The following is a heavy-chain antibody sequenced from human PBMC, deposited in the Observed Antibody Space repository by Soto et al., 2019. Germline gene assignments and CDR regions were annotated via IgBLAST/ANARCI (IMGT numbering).Heavy chain of an antibody. V-gene: IGHV3-23*01. CDR1: GFTFSTYA. Sequence: EVQLLESGGGLVQPGGSLRLSCVVSGFTFSTYAMSWVRQAPGKGLEWVSTISSSGGNTYYADSVKGRFTISRDNSKNTLYLQMNSLRAGDTAVYYCARPMIVVVSSLFYHWGQGTLVTVSS. J-gene: IGHJ1*01. D-gene: IGHD3-22*01. CDR3: ARPMIVVVSSLFYH. CDR2: ISSSGGNT.